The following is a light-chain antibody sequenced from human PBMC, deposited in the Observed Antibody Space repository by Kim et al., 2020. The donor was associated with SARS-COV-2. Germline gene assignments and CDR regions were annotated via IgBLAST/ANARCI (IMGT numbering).Light chain of an antibody. CDR2: DAA. V-gene: IGKV1-33*01. J-gene: IGKJ5*01. CDR1: QDISKY. Sequence: ASVGDRVTITCQASQDISKYLNWYQQKLGRAPKLLIYDAASLETGVPSRFSGSASGTDFTFTISSLQPEDIATYYCQQHDTLPITFGQGTRLEIK. CDR3: QQHDTLPIT.